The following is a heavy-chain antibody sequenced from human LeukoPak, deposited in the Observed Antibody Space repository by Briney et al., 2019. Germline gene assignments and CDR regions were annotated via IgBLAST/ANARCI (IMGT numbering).Heavy chain of an antibody. D-gene: IGHD3-10*01. V-gene: IGHV4-59*01. CDR3: ARDDPYGSPVDY. J-gene: IGHJ4*02. CDR1: GGSISSYY. CDR2: IYYTGST. Sequence: PSETLSLTCTVSGGSISSYYWSWIRQPPGKGLEWIGYIYYTGSTNYNPSLKSRVTISVDTSKNQFSLKLSSVTAADTAVYYCARDDPYGSPVDYWGQGTLVTVSS.